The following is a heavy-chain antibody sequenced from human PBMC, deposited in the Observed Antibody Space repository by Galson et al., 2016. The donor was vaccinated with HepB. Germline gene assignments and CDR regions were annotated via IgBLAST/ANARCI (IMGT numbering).Heavy chain of an antibody. Sequence: SETLSLTCSVSGGSINSYYWSWIRLPPGKGLEWIGFIFSSGSTKYNPSLRGRVILSVDTSKNQFSLKLTSVTAADTAMYYCARSTYSFHYWGQGILVTVSS. CDR2: IFSSGST. CDR3: ARSTYSFHY. J-gene: IGHJ4*02. D-gene: IGHD2-2*01. CDR1: GGSINSYY. V-gene: IGHV4-59*01.